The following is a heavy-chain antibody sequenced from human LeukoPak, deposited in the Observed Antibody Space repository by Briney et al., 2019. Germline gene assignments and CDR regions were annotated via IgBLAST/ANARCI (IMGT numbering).Heavy chain of an antibody. CDR3: ALSAATGGMDV. CDR1: GFTFSHFW. J-gene: IGHJ6*02. D-gene: IGHD2-2*01. Sequence: GGSLRLSCAASGFTFSHFWMSWVRQAPGKGLEWVAYIKKTGSETYYVDSVKGRFTITRDNTRNSLFLQMYSLRAEDTAVYYCALSAATGGMDVWGQGTTVTVSS. V-gene: IGHV3-7*01. CDR2: IKKTGSET.